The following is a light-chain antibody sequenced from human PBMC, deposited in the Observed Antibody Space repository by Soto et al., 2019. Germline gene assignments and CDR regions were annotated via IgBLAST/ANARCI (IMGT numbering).Light chain of an antibody. CDR1: RGRSGYA. CDR3: QTWGTGSRV. V-gene: IGLV4-69*01. CDR2: LNSDGRH. J-gene: IGLJ1*01. Sequence: QPVLTQSPSASASLGTSLRLTFTLSRGRSGYAIAWHQHQPEKGPRFLMKLNSDGRHIKGDGIPDRFSGSSSGAERYLTISSLQSEDEGDYYCQTWGTGSRVFGAGTKLTVL.